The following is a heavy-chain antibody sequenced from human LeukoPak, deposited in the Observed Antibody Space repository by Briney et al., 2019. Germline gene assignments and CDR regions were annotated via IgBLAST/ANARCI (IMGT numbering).Heavy chain of an antibody. CDR2: MNPNSGNT. J-gene: IGHJ6*03. CDR3: ARQGRSYDFWSGYYTRDYYYYYMDV. CDR1: GYTFTSYD. D-gene: IGHD3-3*01. Sequence: GASVTVSCKASGYTFTSYDINWVRQATGQGLKWMGWMNPNSGNTGYPQKFQGRVTITRNTSISTAYMELSSLRSEDTAVYYCARQGRSYDFWSGYYTRDYYYYYMDVWGKGTTVTVSS. V-gene: IGHV1-8*03.